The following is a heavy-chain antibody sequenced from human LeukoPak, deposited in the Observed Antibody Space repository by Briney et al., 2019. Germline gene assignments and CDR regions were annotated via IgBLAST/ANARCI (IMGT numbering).Heavy chain of an antibody. Sequence: PGGSLRLSCTGSGFTLGDYSMSWFRQAPGKGLEWVGFIRRKGCGGTTEYAASVKGRFTISRDDSKSTAYLQMNSLKTEDTAVYYCTRDHDFWSGPLDVWGTGTTVTVSS. J-gene: IGHJ6*04. V-gene: IGHV3-49*03. CDR3: TRDHDFWSGPLDV. CDR2: IRRKGCGGTT. D-gene: IGHD3-3*01. CDR1: GFTLGDYS.